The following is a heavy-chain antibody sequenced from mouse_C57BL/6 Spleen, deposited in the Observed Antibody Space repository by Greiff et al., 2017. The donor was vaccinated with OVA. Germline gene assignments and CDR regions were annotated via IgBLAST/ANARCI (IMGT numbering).Heavy chain of an antibody. Sequence: QVQLQQSGAELVRPGSSVKLSCKASGYTFTSYWMHWVKQRPIQGLEWIGNIDPSDSETHYNQKFKDKATLTVDKSSSTAYMQLSSLTSEDSAVYYCARSTTVVATGDYWGQGTTLTVSS. CDR2: IDPSDSET. J-gene: IGHJ2*01. CDR3: ARSTTVVATGDY. V-gene: IGHV1-52*01. CDR1: GYTFTSYW. D-gene: IGHD1-1*01.